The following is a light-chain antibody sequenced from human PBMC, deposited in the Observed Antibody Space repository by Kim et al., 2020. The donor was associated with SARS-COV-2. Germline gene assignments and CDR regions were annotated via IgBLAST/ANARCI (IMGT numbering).Light chain of an antibody. CDR1: QDITNS. Sequence: ELVLTQAPPTLSVSPGDRATLACRVSQDITNSLAWYQQKPGQAPRLLIYGATTRATGVPVRFSGRQSGTEFTLTISSLQSEDFAVYYCQQYRTWRRFGPGTKLEI. V-gene: IGKV3-15*01. J-gene: IGKJ2*01. CDR2: GAT. CDR3: QQYRTWRR.